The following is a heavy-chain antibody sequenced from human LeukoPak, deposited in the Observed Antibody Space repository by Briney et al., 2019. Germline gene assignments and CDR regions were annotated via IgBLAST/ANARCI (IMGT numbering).Heavy chain of an antibody. CDR1: GGTFSSYT. J-gene: IGHJ4*02. CDR3: ARGRYYYDSSGYSPFDY. V-gene: IGHV1-69*13. Sequence: SVKVSCKASGGTFSSYTISWVRQAPGQGLEWMGGIIPIFGTANYAQKFQGRVTITADESTSTAYMELSSLRSEDTAVYYCARGRYYYDSSGYSPFDYWGQGTLVTVSS. CDR2: IIPIFGTA. D-gene: IGHD3-22*01.